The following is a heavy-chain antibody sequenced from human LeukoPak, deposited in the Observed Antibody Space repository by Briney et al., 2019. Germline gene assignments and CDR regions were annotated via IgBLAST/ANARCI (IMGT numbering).Heavy chain of an antibody. Sequence: SGTLSLTCAVYGGSFSGYYWSWIRQPPGKGLEWIGEINHSGSTNYNPSLKSRVTISVDTSKNQFSLKLSSVTAADTAVYYCARGRGYCSSTSCYTNWFDPWGQGTLVTVSS. CDR2: INHSGST. V-gene: IGHV4-34*01. CDR3: ARGRGYCSSTSCYTNWFDP. J-gene: IGHJ5*02. D-gene: IGHD2-2*02. CDR1: GGSFSGYY.